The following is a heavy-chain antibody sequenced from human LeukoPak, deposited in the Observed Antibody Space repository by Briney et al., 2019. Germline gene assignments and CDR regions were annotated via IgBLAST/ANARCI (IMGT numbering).Heavy chain of an antibody. D-gene: IGHD6-19*01. CDR2: MYYSGST. J-gene: IGHJ5*01. Sequence: SETLSLTCTVSGGSISSSSYYWGWIRQPPGEGLEWIGSMYYSGSTYYKPSLKSRVTISADTSKKQFSLKVRSVTAADTAVYYCARHRYNSGPFGSWGQGTLVSVSS. CDR1: GGSISSSSYY. CDR3: ARHRYNSGPFGS. V-gene: IGHV4-39*07.